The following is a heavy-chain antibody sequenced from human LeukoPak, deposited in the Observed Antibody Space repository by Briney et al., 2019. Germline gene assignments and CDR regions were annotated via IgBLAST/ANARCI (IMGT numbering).Heavy chain of an antibody. V-gene: IGHV3-11*01. CDR3: AREKDDSSGYYYDY. D-gene: IGHD3-22*01. J-gene: IGHJ4*02. CDR1: GRSFTGYY. CDR2: ISSSGSTI. Sequence: RPSETLSLTCAVYGRSFTGYYWSWIRQAPGKGLEWVSYISSSGSTIYYADSVKGRFTISRDNAKNSLYLQMNSLRAEDTAVYYCAREKDDSSGYYYDYWGQGTLVTVSS.